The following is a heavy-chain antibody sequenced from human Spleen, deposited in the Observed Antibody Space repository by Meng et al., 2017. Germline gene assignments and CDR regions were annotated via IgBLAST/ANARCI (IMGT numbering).Heavy chain of an antibody. D-gene: IGHD6-19*01. CDR1: GAPISSYY. J-gene: IGHJ4*02. V-gene: IGHV4-59*01. Sequence: GSLRLSCTVSGAPISSYYWSWLRQPPGRGLEWLGYISYTGTTNYNPSLKSRVTISSDTSKNQVSLRLSSVTAADTAVYYCARGAGWYPYWGQGTLVTVSS. CDR2: ISYTGTT. CDR3: ARGAGWYPY.